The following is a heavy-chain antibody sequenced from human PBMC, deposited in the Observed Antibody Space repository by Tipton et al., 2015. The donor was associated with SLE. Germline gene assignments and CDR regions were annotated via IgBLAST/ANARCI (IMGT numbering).Heavy chain of an antibody. CDR1: GGSISSSSYY. J-gene: IGHJ4*02. D-gene: IGHD6-6*01. CDR2: IYTSGST. Sequence: TLSLTCTVSGGSISSSSYYWSWIRQPAGKGLEWIGRIYTSGSTNYNPSLKSRVTMSVDTSKNQFSLRLSSVTAADTAVYYCARDSSYTISSGGYFDYWGQGTLVTVSS. CDR3: ARDSSYTISSGGYFDY. V-gene: IGHV4-61*02.